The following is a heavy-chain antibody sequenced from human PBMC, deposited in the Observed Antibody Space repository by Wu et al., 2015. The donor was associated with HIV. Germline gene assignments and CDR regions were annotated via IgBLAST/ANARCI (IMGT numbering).Heavy chain of an antibody. V-gene: IGHV1-2*02. CDR1: GYIFTAYY. CDR3: ARDQRDCSSTSCYIIAYXMDV. D-gene: IGHD2-2*02. Sequence: QVQLVQSGAEVKKPGASVKVSCKASGYIFTAYYMHWVRQAPGQGLEWMGWINPNSGGTNYAQKFQGRVTMTRDTSISTASMELSRLRSDDTAVYYCARDQRDCSSTSCYIIAYXMDVVGQTGPRSPSP. J-gene: IGHJ6*03. CDR2: INPNSGGT.